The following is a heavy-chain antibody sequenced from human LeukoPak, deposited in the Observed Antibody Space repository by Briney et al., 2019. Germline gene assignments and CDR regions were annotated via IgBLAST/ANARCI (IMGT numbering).Heavy chain of an antibody. CDR1: GFTFNSYE. Sequence: GGSLRLSCAASGFTFNSYEMNWVRQAPGKGLEWVSYISSSGHTIHYADSVKGRFTISRDNAKNSLYLQMNSLRAEDRAVYYCARGRDGYNMYHFDYWGQGTLVTVSS. J-gene: IGHJ4*02. CDR2: ISSSGHTI. V-gene: IGHV3-48*03. CDR3: ARGRDGYNMYHFDY. D-gene: IGHD5-24*01.